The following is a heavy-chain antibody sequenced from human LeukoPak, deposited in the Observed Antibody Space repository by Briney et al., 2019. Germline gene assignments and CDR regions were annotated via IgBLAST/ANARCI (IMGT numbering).Heavy chain of an antibody. CDR2: IHNSGRT. V-gene: IGHV4-59*08. CDR1: GGSVSSYY. J-gene: IGHJ4*02. CDR3: ARHGTISSESYFDY. Sequence: SETLSLTCSVSGGSVSSYYWSWTRQSPGKGLEWIGYIHNSGRTNYNPSLKSRVTGFVDTSKNQVSLRLSSVTAADTAVYYCARHGTISSESYFDYWGQGALVTVSS. D-gene: IGHD1-14*01.